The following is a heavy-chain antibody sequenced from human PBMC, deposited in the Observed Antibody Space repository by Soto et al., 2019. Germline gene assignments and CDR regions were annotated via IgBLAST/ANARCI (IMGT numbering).Heavy chain of an antibody. V-gene: IGHV4-30-4*01. CDR2: IYYSGST. J-gene: IGHJ4*02. CDR1: GGSISSGDYY. CDR3: ASYGGNSFYYFDY. D-gene: IGHD4-17*01. Sequence: SETLSLTCTVSGGSISSGDYYWSWIRQPPGKGLEWIGYIYYSGSTYYNPSLKSRVTISVDTSKNQFSLKLSSVTAADTAVYYCASYGGNSFYYFDYWGQGTLVTVSS.